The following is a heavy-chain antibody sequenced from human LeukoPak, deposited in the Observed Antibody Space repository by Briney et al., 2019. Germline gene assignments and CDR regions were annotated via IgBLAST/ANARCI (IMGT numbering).Heavy chain of an antibody. CDR1: GFTFSSYW. CDR2: INSDGSVT. V-gene: IGHV3-74*01. J-gene: IGHJ4*02. CDR3: ARNNRLHY. Sequence: GGSLRLSCAASGFTFSSYWMHWVRQVPGKGLAWVSRINSDGSVTNYADSVKGRFIISRDNAKNTLYLQMNSLRAEDTAVYYCARNNRLHYWGQGTLVTVSS.